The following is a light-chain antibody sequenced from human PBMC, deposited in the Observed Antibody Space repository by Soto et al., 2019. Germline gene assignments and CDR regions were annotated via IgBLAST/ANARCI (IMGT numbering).Light chain of an antibody. Sequence: EIVLTQSPDTLSFSPGERSTLSCRASQSVSSYLAWYQQKPGQAPRLLIHGASNRATGIPARFSGSGSGTDFTLTISSLEPEDFAVYYCQQRSNWPITFGQGTRLEIK. J-gene: IGKJ5*01. CDR3: QQRSNWPIT. CDR2: GAS. V-gene: IGKV3-11*01. CDR1: QSVSSY.